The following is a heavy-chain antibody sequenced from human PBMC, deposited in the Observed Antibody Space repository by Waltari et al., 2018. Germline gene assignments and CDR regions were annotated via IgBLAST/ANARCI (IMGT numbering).Heavy chain of an antibody. D-gene: IGHD3-22*01. CDR1: GYTFTGDA. CDR2: INPKNGDT. J-gene: IGHJ4*02. V-gene: IGHV1-2*02. Sequence: LVQSGAEVKKPGASVKVSCKASGYTFTGDAILWVRQAPGQGLEWMGAINPKNGDTHYAQNFQGRVALTTDTSTNTAFMELQRLRSDDTAVYYCLRDSSGSHFDYWGQGTLVTVSS. CDR3: LRDSSGSHFDY.